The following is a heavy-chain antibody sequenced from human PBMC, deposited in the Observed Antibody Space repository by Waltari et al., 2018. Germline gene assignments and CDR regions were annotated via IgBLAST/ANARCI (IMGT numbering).Heavy chain of an antibody. D-gene: IGHD2-8*01. J-gene: IGHJ4*02. CDR3: ARVNGAWHTDY. V-gene: IGHV4-4*07. CDR2: ITASGTT. Sequence: QVHLEESGPGLVQPSETPSPACLVPGGSISGNHVPWFRQPAGKGLEWIGRITASGTTKFDPSLESRLTRSLDTSKTQFSLKMSSVTAADTAVYFCARVNGAWHTDYWGQGTLVTVSS. CDR1: GGSISGNH.